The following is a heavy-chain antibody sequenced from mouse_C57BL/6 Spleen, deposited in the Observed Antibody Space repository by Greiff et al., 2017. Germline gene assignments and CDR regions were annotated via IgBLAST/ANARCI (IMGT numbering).Heavy chain of an antibody. Sequence: VQLQQPGAELVKPGASVKLSCKASGYTFTSYWMHWVKQRPGQGLEWIGMIHPNSGSTNYNEKFKSKATLTVDKSSSTAYMQLSSLTSEDSAVYYCAREGTTEQFDDWGQGTTLTVSS. V-gene: IGHV1-64*01. CDR2: IHPNSGST. J-gene: IGHJ2*01. CDR1: GYTFTSYW. D-gene: IGHD1-1*01. CDR3: AREGTTEQFDD.